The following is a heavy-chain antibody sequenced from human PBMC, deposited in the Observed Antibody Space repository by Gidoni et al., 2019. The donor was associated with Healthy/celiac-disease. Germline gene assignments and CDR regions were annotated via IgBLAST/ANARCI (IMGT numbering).Heavy chain of an antibody. CDR1: GFPFSSYA. Sequence: EVQLLESGGGLVQPGGSLRLSCAASGFPFSSYAMSWVRQAPGKGLEWVSAISGSGGSTYYADSVKGRFTISRDNSKNTLYLQMNSLRAEDTAVYYCAKDLQYDFCMDVWGQGTTVTVSS. J-gene: IGHJ6*02. V-gene: IGHV3-23*01. CDR3: AKDLQYDFCMDV. D-gene: IGHD3-3*01. CDR2: ISGSGGST.